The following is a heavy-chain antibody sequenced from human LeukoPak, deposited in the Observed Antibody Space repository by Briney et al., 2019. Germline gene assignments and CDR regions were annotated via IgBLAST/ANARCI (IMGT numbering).Heavy chain of an antibody. CDR2: TSGSI. CDR1: GASISSHY. V-gene: IGHV4-59*11. J-gene: IGHJ6*03. Sequence: SETLSLTCAVSGASISSHYWSWIRQPPGKELEWIGYTSGSISDNPSLKSRVAVSVDPSQNQVSLSLTSVTAADTAVYYCARVLAIFGLDTTDFYMDVWGKGTTVTVSS. CDR3: ARVLAIFGLDTTDFYMDV. D-gene: IGHD3/OR15-3a*01.